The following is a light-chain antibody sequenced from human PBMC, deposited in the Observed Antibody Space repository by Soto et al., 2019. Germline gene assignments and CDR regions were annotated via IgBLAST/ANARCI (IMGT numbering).Light chain of an antibody. CDR3: CSYAGSSTYV. CDR1: SSDVGSYNL. CDR2: EGS. V-gene: IGLV2-23*01. J-gene: IGLJ1*01. Sequence: LTQPASVSGSPGQSITISCTGTSSDVGSYNLVSWYQQHPGKAPKLMIYEGSKRPSGVSNRFSGSKSGNTASLTISGLQAEDEAGYYCCSYAGSSTYVFGTGTKGTVL.